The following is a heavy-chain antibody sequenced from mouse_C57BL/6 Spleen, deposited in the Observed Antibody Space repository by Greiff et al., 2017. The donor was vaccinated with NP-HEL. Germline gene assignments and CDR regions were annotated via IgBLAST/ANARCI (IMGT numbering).Heavy chain of an antibody. V-gene: IGHV1-42*01. CDR2: INPSTGGT. Sequence: EVKVVESGPELVKPGASVKISCKASGYSFTGYYMNWVKQSPEKSLEWIGEINPSTGGTTYNQKFKAKATLTVDKSSSTAYMQLKSLTSEDSAVYYCARKGWDYWGQGTTLTVSS. CDR1: GYSFTGYY. D-gene: IGHD3-3*01. CDR3: ARKGWDY. J-gene: IGHJ2*01.